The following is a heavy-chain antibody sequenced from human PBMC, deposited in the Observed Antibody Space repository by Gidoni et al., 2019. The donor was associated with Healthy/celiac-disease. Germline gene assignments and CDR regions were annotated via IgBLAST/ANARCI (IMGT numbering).Heavy chain of an antibody. D-gene: IGHD2-8*01. Sequence: QLPLQESGPGLVKPSETLSLTCTVSGCSISSSSYYWGWIRQPPGKGLEWIGSLYYSGSPYDNQSLKSRVTISGDTSKKQFSLKLSSVTVAYTAVYYRARLTNLGPADIWYYFDYWGQGTLVTVSS. V-gene: IGHV4-39*01. CDR1: GCSISSSSYY. J-gene: IGHJ4*02. CDR3: ARLTNLGPADIWYYFDY. CDR2: LYYSGSP.